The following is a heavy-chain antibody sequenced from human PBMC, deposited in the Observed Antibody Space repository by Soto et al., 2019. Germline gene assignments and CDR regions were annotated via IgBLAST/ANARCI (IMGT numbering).Heavy chain of an antibody. V-gene: IGHV4-34*01. CDR2: INHSGST. CDR1: GGSFSGYY. CDR3: ARARRWSTHDY. D-gene: IGHD3-3*01. J-gene: IGHJ4*02. Sequence: PSETLSLTCAVYGGSFSGYYWSWIRQPPGKGLEWIGEINHSGSTNYNPSLKSRVTISVDTSKNQFSLKLSSVTAADTAVYYCARARRWSTHDYWGQGTLVTVSS.